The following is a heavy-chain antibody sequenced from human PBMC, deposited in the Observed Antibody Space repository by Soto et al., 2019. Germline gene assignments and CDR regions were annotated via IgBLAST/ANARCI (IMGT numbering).Heavy chain of an antibody. CDR1: VFTFSTYG. D-gene: IGHD3-9*01. Sequence: GGSLRLSCAASVFTFSTYGMSWVRQAPGKGLEWVSAISDSGGSTYYADSVKGRFTISRDNSKNALYLQMNSLRAEDTAVYYCASPPYDILSGYYDHWGPGTLVTVSS. CDR3: ASPPYDILSGYYDH. J-gene: IGHJ5*02. V-gene: IGHV3-23*01. CDR2: ISDSGGST.